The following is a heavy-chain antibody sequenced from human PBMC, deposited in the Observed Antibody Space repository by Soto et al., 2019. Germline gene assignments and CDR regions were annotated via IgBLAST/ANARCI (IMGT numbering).Heavy chain of an antibody. D-gene: IGHD5-18*01. Sequence: EVQLLESGGGLVQPGGSLRLSCAASGFTFSSSAMSWVRQAPGKGLEWISGISASGGTTYYADSVKGRFTISRDKSQNTLYLQMNSLRAEDTAVYYCANRYIRVKNSVDIWGQGTMVTVSS. CDR2: ISASGGTT. V-gene: IGHV3-23*01. J-gene: IGHJ3*02. CDR1: GFTFSSSA. CDR3: ANRYIRVKNSVDI.